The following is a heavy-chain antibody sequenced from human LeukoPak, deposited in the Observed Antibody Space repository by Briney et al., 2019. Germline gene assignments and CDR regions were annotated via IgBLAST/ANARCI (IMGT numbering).Heavy chain of an antibody. Sequence: PSETLSLTCTVSGGSISSYYWSSIRQPPGKGLEWIGYIYYSGSTNHNPSLKGRVTISVDTSKNHFSLKLSSVTAADTAVYYCATLTYCSGGSCFPKYFQLWGQGTLVAVSS. D-gene: IGHD2-15*01. J-gene: IGHJ1*01. CDR3: ATLTYCSGGSCFPKYFQL. CDR2: IYYSGST. V-gene: IGHV4-59*08. CDR1: GGSISSYY.